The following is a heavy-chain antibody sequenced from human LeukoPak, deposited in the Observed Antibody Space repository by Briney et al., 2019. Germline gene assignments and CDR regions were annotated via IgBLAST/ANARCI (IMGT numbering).Heavy chain of an antibody. CDR1: GFTFSSYD. Sequence: GGSLRLSCAASGFTFSSYDMHWVRQATGEGLEWVSAIGTAGDTYYPGSVKGRFTISRENAKNSLYLQMNSLRAGDTAVYYCARGGTGSNDRGDWFDPWGQGTLVTVSS. J-gene: IGHJ5*02. V-gene: IGHV3-13*01. D-gene: IGHD1-1*01. CDR3: ARGGTGSNDRGDWFDP. CDR2: IGTAGDT.